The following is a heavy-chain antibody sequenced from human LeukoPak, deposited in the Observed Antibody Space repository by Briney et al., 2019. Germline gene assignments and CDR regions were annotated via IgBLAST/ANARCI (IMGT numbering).Heavy chain of an antibody. CDR2: IKPDGTEK. CDR3: ARTPLTQLEPDYFDS. Sequence: GALRLSFAASGFAFSNYWMTWVRQAPGKGLQWVANIKPDGTEKNYVDSVKGRFTISRDNAKNSVYLQLNSLRVDDTALYYCARTPLTQLEPDYFDSWGQGTLVSVS. J-gene: IGHJ4*02. CDR1: GFAFSNYW. V-gene: IGHV3-7*01. D-gene: IGHD1-1*01.